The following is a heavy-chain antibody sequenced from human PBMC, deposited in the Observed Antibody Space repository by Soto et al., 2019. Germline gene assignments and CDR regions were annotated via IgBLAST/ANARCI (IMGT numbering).Heavy chain of an antibody. V-gene: IGHV1-18*01. J-gene: IGHJ6*02. Sequence: QVQLVQSGAEVKKPGASVKVSCKASGYTFTSYGISWVRQAPGQGLEWMGWISAYNGNTNYAQKLQGRVTMTTDTSTSKAYMELRRLRSDDTAVYYCARVSSSSLYYYYGMDVWGQGTTVTVSS. CDR3: ARVSSSSLYYYYGMDV. CDR2: ISAYNGNT. CDR1: GYTFTSYG. D-gene: IGHD6-6*01.